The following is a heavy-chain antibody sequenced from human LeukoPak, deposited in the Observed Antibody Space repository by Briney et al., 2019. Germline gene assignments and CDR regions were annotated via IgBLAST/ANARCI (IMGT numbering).Heavy chain of an antibody. CDR1: GGSISRGDYY. D-gene: IGHD5-12*01. CDR3: ATALGYADY. CDR2: IYYSGST. Sequence: SETLSLTCTVYGGSISRGDYYWSWIPQPPGKGLQWIGYIYYSGSTYDNPYLKSRVTMSVDKSQNQFALKLNSVTGADTAVYYCATALGYADYWGQGTLVTVSS. V-gene: IGHV4-30-4*02. J-gene: IGHJ4*02.